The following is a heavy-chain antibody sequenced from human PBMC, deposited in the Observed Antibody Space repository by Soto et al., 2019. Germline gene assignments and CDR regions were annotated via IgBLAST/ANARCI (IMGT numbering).Heavy chain of an antibody. CDR3: AKARYCSSTSCYIRHYYYYGMDV. J-gene: IGHJ6*02. CDR2: ISYDGSNK. CDR1: GFTFSSYG. Sequence: GGSLRLSCAASGFTFSSYGMHWVRQAPGKGLEWVAVISYDGSNKYYADSVKGRFTISRDNSKNTLYLQMNSLRAEDTAVYYCAKARYCSSTSCYIRHYYYYGMDVWGQGTTVTVSS. V-gene: IGHV3-30*18. D-gene: IGHD2-2*02.